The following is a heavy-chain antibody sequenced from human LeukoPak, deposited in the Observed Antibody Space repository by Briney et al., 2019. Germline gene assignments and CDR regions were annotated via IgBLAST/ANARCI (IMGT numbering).Heavy chain of an antibody. Sequence: NTSETLSLTCTVSGGSVSGGSYYWSWIRQPPGKGLEWIGYIYYSGSTNYNPSLKSRVTISVDTSKNQFSLKLSSVTAADTAVYYCARGARDIVSFDPWGQGTLVTVSS. D-gene: IGHD5/OR15-5a*01. V-gene: IGHV4-61*01. CDR3: ARGARDIVSFDP. CDR2: IYYSGST. J-gene: IGHJ5*02. CDR1: GGSVSGGSYY.